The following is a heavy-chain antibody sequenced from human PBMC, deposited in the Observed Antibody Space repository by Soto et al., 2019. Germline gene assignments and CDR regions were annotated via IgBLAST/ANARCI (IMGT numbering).Heavy chain of an antibody. Sequence: GGSLRLSCAASGFTFSSYAMSWVRQAPGKGLEWVSAISGSGGSTYYADSVKGRFTISRDNSKNTLYLQMNSLRAEDTAVYYCAKVTDIVVVPAALFDYWGQGTLVTVSS. D-gene: IGHD2-2*01. J-gene: IGHJ4*02. V-gene: IGHV3-23*01. CDR1: GFTFSSYA. CDR3: AKVTDIVVVPAALFDY. CDR2: ISGSGGST.